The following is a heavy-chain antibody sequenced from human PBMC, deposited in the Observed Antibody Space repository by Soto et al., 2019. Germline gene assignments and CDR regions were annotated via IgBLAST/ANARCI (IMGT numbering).Heavy chain of an antibody. Sequence: SETLSLTCAVSGYSISSGFYWGWIRQPPGKGLDWIASIYHGGSTYYNASLKSRVTISVDTSKNQFSLKVSSVTAADTAVYHCARTDRAIFYGMDVWGQGTTVTVSS. CDR1: GYSISSGFY. CDR3: ARTDRAIFYGMDV. V-gene: IGHV4-38-2*01. CDR2: IYHGGST. J-gene: IGHJ6*02. D-gene: IGHD3-22*01.